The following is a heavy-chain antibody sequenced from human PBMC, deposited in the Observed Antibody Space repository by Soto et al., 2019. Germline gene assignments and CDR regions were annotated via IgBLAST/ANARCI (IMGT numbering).Heavy chain of an antibody. CDR2: TYYRSKWNN. J-gene: IGHJ6*02. V-gene: IGHV6-1*01. CDR3: ARTLVGATLPDKCYYGMDV. CDR1: GDSVSSNSAA. D-gene: IGHD1-26*01. Sequence: SQTLSLTCAISGDSVSSNSAAWNWIRQSPSRGLEWLGRTYYRSKWNNDYAGSVKSRITINPDTSKNQFSLQLNSVTPDDTAVYYCARTLVGATLPDKCYYGMDVWGQGTTVTVSS.